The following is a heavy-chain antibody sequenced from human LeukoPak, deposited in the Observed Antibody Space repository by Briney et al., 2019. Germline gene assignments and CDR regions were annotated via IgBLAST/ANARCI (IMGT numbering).Heavy chain of an antibody. J-gene: IGHJ4*02. V-gene: IGHV3-7*01. CDR3: ARAAAVSDY. CDR2: IKQDGSDK. Sequence: GDSLRLSCAASGFTFTKYWMTWVRQAPGKGLEWVGNIKQDGSDKNYMDSVKGRFTISRDNTKNSVYLQMSSLRAEDTAVYYCARAAAVSDYWGQGTLVTVSS. D-gene: IGHD6-13*01. CDR1: GFTFTKYW.